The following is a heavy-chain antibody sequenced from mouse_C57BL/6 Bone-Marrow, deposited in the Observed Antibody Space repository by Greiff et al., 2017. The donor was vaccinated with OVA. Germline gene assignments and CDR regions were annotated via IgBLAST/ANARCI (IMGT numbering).Heavy chain of an antibody. D-gene: IGHD1-1*01. CDR3: ARLRGYYGSLDY. CDR1: GFTFSSYG. CDR2: ISSGGSYT. Sequence: EVQPVESGGDLVKPGGSLKLSCAASGFTFSSYGMSWVRQTPDKRLEWVATISSGGSYTYYPDSVKGRFTISRDNAKNTLYLQMSSLKSEDTAMYYCARLRGYYGSLDYWGQGTTLTVSS. V-gene: IGHV5-6*01. J-gene: IGHJ2*01.